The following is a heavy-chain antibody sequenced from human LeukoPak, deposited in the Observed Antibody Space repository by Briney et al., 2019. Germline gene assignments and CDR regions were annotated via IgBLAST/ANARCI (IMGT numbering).Heavy chain of an antibody. J-gene: IGHJ4*02. CDR2: ISGSNSYI. CDR1: GFTFNSYS. D-gene: IGHD3-16*02. Sequence: PGGSLRLSCAASGFTFNSYSMNWVRQAPGKGLEWVSSISGSNSYIYYADSMKGRFTISRDNAKNSLYLQMNSLRAEDTAVYYCAKLRLGELSSFDYWGQGTLVTVSS. V-gene: IGHV3-21*01. CDR3: AKLRLGELSSFDY.